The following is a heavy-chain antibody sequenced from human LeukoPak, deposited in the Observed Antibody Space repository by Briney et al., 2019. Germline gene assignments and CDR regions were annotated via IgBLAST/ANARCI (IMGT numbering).Heavy chain of an antibody. V-gene: IGHV1-46*01. J-gene: IGHJ4*02. CDR1: GYTFTSYY. Sequence: ASAKVSCKASGYTFTSYYMHWVRQAPGQGLEWMGIINPSGGSTSYAQKFQGRVTITADKSTSTAYMELSSLRSEDTAVYYCARVTVVMAAIDYWGQGTLVTVSS. D-gene: IGHD1-14*01. CDR3: ARVTVVMAAIDY. CDR2: INPSGGST.